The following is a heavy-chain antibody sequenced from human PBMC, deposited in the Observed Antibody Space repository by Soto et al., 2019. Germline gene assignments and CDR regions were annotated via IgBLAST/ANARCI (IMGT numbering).Heavy chain of an antibody. CDR2: IYYSGNT. CDR3: ARAARYYYGSGSYSWYFDY. V-gene: IGHV4-31*03. D-gene: IGHD3-10*01. J-gene: IGHJ4*02. CDR1: GGSVSSGGYY. Sequence: QVQLQESGPGLVKPSQTLSLTCTVSGGSVSSGGYYWNWIRQHPGKGLEWIGYIYYSGNTYYNPYRESRVTISVATSKNQFSLKLSSVTAADTAVFYCARAARYYYGSGSYSWYFDYWGQGTLVTVSS.